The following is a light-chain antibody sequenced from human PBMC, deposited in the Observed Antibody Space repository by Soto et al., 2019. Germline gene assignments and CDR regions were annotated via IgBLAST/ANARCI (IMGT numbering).Light chain of an antibody. J-gene: IGKJ4*01. Sequence: DIQMTQSPSTLSASVGARVTITCRASQSISSWLAWYQKKPGKAPKLLIYKASGLESGVPSRFSGSGSGTDFTLTISSLQPDDFATYYCQQYESYSPLTFGGGTKVDIK. CDR3: QQYESYSPLT. CDR1: QSISSW. CDR2: KAS. V-gene: IGKV1-5*03.